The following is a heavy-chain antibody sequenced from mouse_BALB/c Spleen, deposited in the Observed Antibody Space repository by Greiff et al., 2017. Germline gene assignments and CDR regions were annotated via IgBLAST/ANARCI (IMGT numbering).Heavy chain of an antibody. V-gene: IGHV1-15*01. Sequence: VKLQQSGAELVRPGASVTLSCKASGYTFTDYEMHWVKQTPVHGLEWIGAIDPETGGTAYNQKFKGKATLTADKSSSTAYMELRSLTSEDSAVYYCTNLSRDYWGQGTTVTVSA. CDR3: TNLSRDY. CDR1: GYTFTDYE. J-gene: IGHJ2*01. CDR2: IDPETGGT.